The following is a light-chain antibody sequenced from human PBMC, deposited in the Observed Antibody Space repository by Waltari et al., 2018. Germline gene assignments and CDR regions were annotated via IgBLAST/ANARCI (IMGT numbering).Light chain of an antibody. Sequence: DIQMTQSPSSLSASLGDRVTITCRASQSISNWLAWYQQKPVQSPILLIYKASILKSGVPSRFSGSGSGTQFTLTISSLQPGDFATYYCQQYNTYSSFGQGTKLEIK. J-gene: IGKJ2*01. V-gene: IGKV1-5*03. CDR3: QQYNTYSS. CDR1: QSISNW. CDR2: KAS.